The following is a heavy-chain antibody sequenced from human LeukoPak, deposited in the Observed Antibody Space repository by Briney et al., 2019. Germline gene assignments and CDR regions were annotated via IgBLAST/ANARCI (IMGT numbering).Heavy chain of an antibody. J-gene: IGHJ4*02. CDR2: IIPILGIA. CDR3: AAPGGAAAGTGFDY. Sequence: SVKVSCKASGGTFSSYAISWVRQAPGQGLEWMGRIIPILGIANYAQKFQGRVTITTDESTSTAYMELSSLRSEDTAVYYCAAPGGAAAGTGFDYWGQGTLVTVSS. D-gene: IGHD6-13*01. CDR1: GGTFSSYA. V-gene: IGHV1-69*04.